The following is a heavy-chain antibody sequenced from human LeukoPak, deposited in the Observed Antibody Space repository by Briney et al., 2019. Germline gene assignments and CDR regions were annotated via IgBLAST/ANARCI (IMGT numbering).Heavy chain of an antibody. CDR3: ARARTYRQWLVYYYYYMDV. D-gene: IGHD6-19*01. J-gene: IGHJ6*03. Sequence: GASVKVSCKASGYTFTSYGISWVRQAPGQGLEWMGWISAYNGNTNYAQKLQGRVTMTTDTSTSTAYMELRSLRSDDTAVYSCARARTYRQWLVYYYYYMDVWGKGTTVTISS. CDR2: ISAYNGNT. V-gene: IGHV1-18*01. CDR1: GYTFTSYG.